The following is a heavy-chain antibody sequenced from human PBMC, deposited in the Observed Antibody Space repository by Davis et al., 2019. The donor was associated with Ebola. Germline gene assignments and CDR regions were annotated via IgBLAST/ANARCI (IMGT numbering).Heavy chain of an antibody. V-gene: IGHV3-30*03. D-gene: IGHD4-17*01. J-gene: IGHJ4*02. CDR3: ATTVPDY. Sequence: GGSLRLSCAASGFTFSSYGMHWVRQAPGKGLEWVAVISYDGSNKYYADSVKGRFTISRDNSKNTLYLQMNSLRAEDTAVYYCATTVPDYLGQGTLVTVSS. CDR1: GFTFSSYG. CDR2: ISYDGSNK.